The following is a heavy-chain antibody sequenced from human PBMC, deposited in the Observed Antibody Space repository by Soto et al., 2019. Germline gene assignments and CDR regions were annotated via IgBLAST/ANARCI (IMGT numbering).Heavy chain of an antibody. CDR2: IIPIFGTA. Sequence: GASVKVSCKASGGTFSSYAISWVRQAPGQGLEWMGGIIPIFGTANYAQKFQGRVTITADESTSTAYMELNSLRAEDTAVYYCARDPYNWNDILYYGMDVWGQGTTVTVSS. CDR1: GGTFSSYA. V-gene: IGHV1-69*13. CDR3: ARDPYNWNDILYYGMDV. D-gene: IGHD1-20*01. J-gene: IGHJ6*02.